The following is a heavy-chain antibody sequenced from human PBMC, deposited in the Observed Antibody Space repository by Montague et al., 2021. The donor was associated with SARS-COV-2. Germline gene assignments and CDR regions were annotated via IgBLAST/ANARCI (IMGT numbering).Heavy chain of an antibody. Sequence: SETLSLTCAVHGGSFSGDYWNWIRQPPGKGLQWMGEINHSGSTNYNPSPKSRVTISVDTSKNKFSLRLSSVTAADTAVYYCVRLLKATMIAVVFTGGPLSASGRDVWGQGTTVTVSS. CDR2: INHSGST. CDR3: VRLLKATMIAVVFTGGPLSASGRDV. CDR1: GGSFSGDY. J-gene: IGHJ6*02. V-gene: IGHV4-34*01. D-gene: IGHD3-22*01.